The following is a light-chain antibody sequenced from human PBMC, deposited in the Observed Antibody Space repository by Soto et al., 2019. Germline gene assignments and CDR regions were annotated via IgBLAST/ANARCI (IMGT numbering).Light chain of an antibody. J-gene: IGKJ1*01. V-gene: IGKV1-5*01. Sequence: DIQMPHSPSTLSASIGDRVTITCRASQNINNWIAWYQQKPGKAPKFLIYDASTWESGVPSRFSGSGCRTELSLSRSRREPDEFGSYYCQNMRPFGQGTKV. CDR3: QNMRP. CDR1: QNINNW. CDR2: DAS.